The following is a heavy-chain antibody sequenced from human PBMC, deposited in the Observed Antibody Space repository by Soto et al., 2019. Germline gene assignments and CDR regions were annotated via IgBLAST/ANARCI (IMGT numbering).Heavy chain of an antibody. Sequence: GGSLRLSCAASGFTFDDYGMHWVRQGPGKGLEWVSGITWNSATIGYAASVKGRFTISRDNAKNSLYLQMSSLTTEDTAVYYCAKDRWARDGIDVWGQGTTVTVSS. CDR2: ITWNSATI. CDR3: AKDRWARDGIDV. V-gene: IGHV3-9*01. CDR1: GFTFDDYG. J-gene: IGHJ6*02.